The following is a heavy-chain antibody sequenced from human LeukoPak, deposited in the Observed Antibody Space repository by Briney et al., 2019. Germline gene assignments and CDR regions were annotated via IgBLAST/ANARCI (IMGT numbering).Heavy chain of an antibody. J-gene: IGHJ4*02. Sequence: GGSLRLSCAASGFTFSSYSMNWVRQAPGKGLEWVSSISSSSSYIYYADSVKGRFTIPRDNAKNSLYLQMNGLRAEDTAVYYCARDSADYDFWSGDYFDYWGQGTLVTVSS. CDR1: GFTFSSYS. CDR3: ARDSADYDFWSGDYFDY. V-gene: IGHV3-21*01. D-gene: IGHD3-3*01. CDR2: ISSSSSYI.